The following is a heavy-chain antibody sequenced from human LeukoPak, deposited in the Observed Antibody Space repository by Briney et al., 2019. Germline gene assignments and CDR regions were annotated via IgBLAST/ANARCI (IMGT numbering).Heavy chain of an antibody. CDR1: GFTFSDYG. J-gene: IGHJ4*02. D-gene: IGHD5-24*01. CDR2: IRYDGNDK. CDR3: TKEPNLHH. V-gene: IGHV3-30*02. Sequence: HPGGSLRLSCVASGFTFSDYGMHWVRQAPDKGLEWMASIRYDGNDKYYADSVKGRFAISRDNSNNIFYLQMNSLRIEDTAVYYCTKEPNLHHWGQGTLVTVSS.